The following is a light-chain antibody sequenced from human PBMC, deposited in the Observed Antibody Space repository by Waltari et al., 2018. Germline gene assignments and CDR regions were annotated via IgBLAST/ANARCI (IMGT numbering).Light chain of an antibody. CDR2: DVS. CDR1: SSDVGSYDY. J-gene: IGLJ2*01. CDR3: GSHTSNNVVV. Sequence: QSALTQPASVSGSPGQSITISCTGTSSDVGSYDYVSWYQQHPGKAPKVMIYDVSNRPSGVSNRFSGSKSGNTASLTISGLQAEDEADYYCGSHTSNNVVVFGGGTKLTVL. V-gene: IGLV2-14*01.